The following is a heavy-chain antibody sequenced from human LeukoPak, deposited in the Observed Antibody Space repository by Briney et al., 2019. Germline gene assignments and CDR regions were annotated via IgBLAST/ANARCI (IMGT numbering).Heavy chain of an antibody. J-gene: IGHJ4*02. V-gene: IGHV4-39*01. CDR3: ARHLSGTAMAHYFDF. CDR1: GGSISSSSYY. CDR2: IYYSGST. Sequence: SETLSLTCTVSGGSISSSSYYWGWIRQPPGKGLEWIGSIYYSGSTYYNPSLKSRVTISVDTSKNQFSLKLYSVTASDAAIYYCARHLSGTAMAHYFDFWGQGTLVTVSS. D-gene: IGHD5-18*01.